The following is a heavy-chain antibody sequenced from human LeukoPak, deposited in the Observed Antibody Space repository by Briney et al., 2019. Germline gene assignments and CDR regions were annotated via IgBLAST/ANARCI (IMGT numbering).Heavy chain of an antibody. CDR3: ARDGRYCSGGSCYSHGMDV. D-gene: IGHD2-15*01. V-gene: IGHV3-33*01. J-gene: IGHJ6*04. CDR2: IWYDGSNK. Sequence: GRSLRLSCAASGFTFSSYGMHRVRQAPGKGLEWVAVIWYDGSNKYYADSVKGRFTISRDNSKNTLYLQMNSLRAEDTAVYYCARDGRYCSGGSCYSHGMDVWGKGTTVTVSS. CDR1: GFTFSSYG.